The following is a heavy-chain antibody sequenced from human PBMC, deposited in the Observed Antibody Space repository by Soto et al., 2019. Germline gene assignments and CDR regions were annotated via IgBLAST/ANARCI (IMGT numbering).Heavy chain of an antibody. Sequence: GGSLRLSCAASGFTFRNSGMHWVRQTPGKGLEWVAVIWFDGSARYYADSVRGRFSISRDNSKNTLYLQMDSLRAEDTAVYCCARGNYYIDFWCPATLVTVSS. J-gene: IGHJ4*02. CDR3: ARGNYYIDF. V-gene: IGHV3-33*01. CDR2: IWFDGSAR. CDR1: GFTFRNSG. D-gene: IGHD4-4*01.